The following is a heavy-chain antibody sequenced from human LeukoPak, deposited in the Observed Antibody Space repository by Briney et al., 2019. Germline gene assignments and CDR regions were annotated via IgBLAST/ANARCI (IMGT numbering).Heavy chain of an antibody. V-gene: IGHV3-30-3*01. CDR2: ISSDESDK. D-gene: IGHD2/OR15-2a*01. Sequence: GGSLRLSCAASGFTSSNYAMHWVRQAPGKGLEWVAFISSDESDKYYADSVKGRFTISRDNSKNTLYLQMNSLRAEDTAVYYCVSFYETYWGRGTLVTVSS. CDR1: GFTSSNYA. CDR3: VSFYETY. J-gene: IGHJ4*02.